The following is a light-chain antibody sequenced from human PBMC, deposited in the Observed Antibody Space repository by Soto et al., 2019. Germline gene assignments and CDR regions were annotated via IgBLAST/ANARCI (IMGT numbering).Light chain of an antibody. V-gene: IGLV7-43*01. Sequence: QTVVTQEHSLTVSPGGTVTLTCGSSTGAVTSGYYPNWFQQKPGQAPRALIYSTSNKHPGTPTRFSGSLLGGKAALTLSGVQPEDEADYFCLLYYGGPVVFGGGTKLTVL. J-gene: IGLJ2*01. CDR3: LLYYGGPVV. CDR2: STS. CDR1: TGAVTSGYY.